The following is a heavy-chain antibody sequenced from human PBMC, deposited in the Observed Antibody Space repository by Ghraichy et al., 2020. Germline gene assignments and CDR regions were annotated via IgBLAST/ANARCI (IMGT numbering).Heavy chain of an antibody. CDR1: GFDVSINR. V-gene: IGHV3-53*01. CDR2: IYSGGTT. J-gene: IGHJ3*02. D-gene: IGHD2-21*01. CDR3: ARDLWAFDI. Sequence: GGSLRLSCVGYGFDVSINRMSWVRQAPGKGLEWVSAIYSGGTTDYADSVKGRFTFSRDNSKNTVYLQMNSLRVDDTAVYYCARDLWAFDIWGQGTLVTVSS.